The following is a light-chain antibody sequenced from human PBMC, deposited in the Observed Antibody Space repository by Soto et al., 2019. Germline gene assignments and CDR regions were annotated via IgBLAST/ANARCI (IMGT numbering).Light chain of an antibody. CDR1: SSDVGGYNY. J-gene: IGLJ2*01. CDR2: DVS. V-gene: IGLV2-11*01. Sequence: QPVLTQPRSVSGSPGQSVTISCTGTSSDVGGYNYVSWYQQHPGKAPKLMIYDVSKRPSGVPDRFSGSKSGNTASLTISGLQAEDEADYYCCSYAGSYTVVFGGGTKVTV. CDR3: CSYAGSYTVV.